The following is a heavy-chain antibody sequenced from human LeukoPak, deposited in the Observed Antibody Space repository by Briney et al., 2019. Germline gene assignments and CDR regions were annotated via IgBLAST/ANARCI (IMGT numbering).Heavy chain of an antibody. Sequence: PGGSLRLSCAASGFTFSSYAMSWVRQAPGKGLEWVSAISGSGGSTYYADSVKGRFTISRDNSKNTLYLQTNSLRAEDTAVYYCAKAPSFTIFGVVICFDYWGQGTLVTVSS. CDR3: AKAPSFTIFGVVICFDY. D-gene: IGHD3-3*01. CDR2: ISGSGGST. CDR1: GFTFSSYA. J-gene: IGHJ4*02. V-gene: IGHV3-23*01.